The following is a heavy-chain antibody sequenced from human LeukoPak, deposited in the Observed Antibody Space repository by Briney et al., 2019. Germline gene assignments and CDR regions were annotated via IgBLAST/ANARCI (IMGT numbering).Heavy chain of an antibody. CDR2: IRYDGSNK. CDR1: GFTFSSYG. J-gene: IGHJ4*02. V-gene: IGHV3-30*02. Sequence: PGGSLRLSCAASGFTFSSYGMHWVRQAPGKGLEWVAFIRYDGSNKYYADSVKGRFTISRDNSKNTLYLQMNSLRAEDTAVYYCARVRVRGMGDFDYWGQGTLVTVSS. CDR3: ARVRVRGMGDFDY. D-gene: IGHD3-10*01.